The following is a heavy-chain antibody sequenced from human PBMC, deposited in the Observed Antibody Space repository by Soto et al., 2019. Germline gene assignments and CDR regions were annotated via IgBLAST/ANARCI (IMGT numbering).Heavy chain of an antibody. CDR1: GGSISNYY. CDR3: TRGGDPYKTGH. CDR2: IHYSGST. J-gene: IGHJ4*02. Sequence: PSETLSLTCIVSGGSISNYYWSWIRQPPGKGLEWIGFIHYSGSTNYNPSLKGRVTMSVDTSKNQFSLKLTSVNTADTAIYYCTRGGDPYKTGHWGQGTLVTVSS. V-gene: IGHV4-59*01. D-gene: IGHD2-21*01.